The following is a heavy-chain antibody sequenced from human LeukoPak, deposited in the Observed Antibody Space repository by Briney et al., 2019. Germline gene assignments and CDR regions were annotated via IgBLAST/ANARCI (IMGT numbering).Heavy chain of an antibody. J-gene: IGHJ5*02. Sequence: GASVKVSCKASGYTFTSYGISWVRQAPGQGLEWMGWISAYNGNTNYAQKLQGRVTMTTDTSTSTAYMELRSLRSDDTAVYYCARTPLTIAAAGASYPWFDPWGQGTLVSVSS. CDR2: ISAYNGNT. D-gene: IGHD6-13*01. CDR1: GYTFTSYG. CDR3: ARTPLTIAAAGASYPWFDP. V-gene: IGHV1-18*01.